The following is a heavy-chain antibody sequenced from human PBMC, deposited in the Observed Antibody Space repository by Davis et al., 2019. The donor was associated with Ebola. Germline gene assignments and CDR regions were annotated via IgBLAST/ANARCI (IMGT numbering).Heavy chain of an antibody. D-gene: IGHD4-23*01. Sequence: SETLSLTCAVYGGSFSGYYWSWIRQPPGKGLEWIGEINRSGSTNYDPSLKSRVTISVDTSKNQFSLKLSSVTAADTAVYYCARGTGGNSYYWGQGTLVTVSS. J-gene: IGHJ4*02. CDR1: GGSFSGYY. CDR3: ARGTGGNSYY. V-gene: IGHV4-34*01. CDR2: INRSGST.